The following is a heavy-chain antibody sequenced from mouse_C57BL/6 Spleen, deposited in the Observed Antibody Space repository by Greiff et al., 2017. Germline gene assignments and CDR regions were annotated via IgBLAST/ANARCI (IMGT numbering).Heavy chain of an antibody. CDR2: IDPSDSYT. V-gene: IGHV1-69*01. D-gene: IGHD1-1*01. CDR3: ARGVVATDY. Sequence: QVQLQQPGAELVMPGASVKLSCKASGYTFTSYWMHWVKQRPGQGLEWIGEIDPSDSYTNYNQKFKGKSTLTVDKPSSTAYMQLSSLTSEDSAVYYCARGVVATDYWGQGTTLTVSS. J-gene: IGHJ2*01. CDR1: GYTFTSYW.